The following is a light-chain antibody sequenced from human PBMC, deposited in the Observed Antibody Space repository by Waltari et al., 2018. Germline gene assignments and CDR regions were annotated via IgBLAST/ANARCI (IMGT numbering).Light chain of an antibody. CDR3: QQCYTFPYT. V-gene: IGKV4-1*01. J-gene: IGKJ2*01. CDR2: WTS. CDR1: QSGLSSSNNKNY. Sequence: DIVLTQSPDSLAVSLGERATINCKSSQSGLSSSNNKNYLGRYQQRPGQPPKLLITWTSTREAGIPDRFSGSGSGTDFTLTISSLQAEDVAVYFCQQCYTFPYTFGQGTKLEIK.